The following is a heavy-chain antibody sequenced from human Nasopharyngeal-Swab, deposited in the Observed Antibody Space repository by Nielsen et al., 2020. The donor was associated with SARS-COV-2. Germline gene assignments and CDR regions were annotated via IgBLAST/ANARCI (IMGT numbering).Heavy chain of an antibody. J-gene: IGHJ4*02. CDR3: AKVELGDDY. V-gene: IGHV3-21*04. D-gene: IGHD1-26*01. CDR1: GFTFSSYS. CDR2: ISSSSSYI. Sequence: GESLKISCAASGFTFSSYSMNWVRQAPGKGLEWVSSISSSSSYIYCADSVKGRFTISRDNAKNSLYLQMNSLRAEDTALYYCAKVELGDDYWGQGTLVTVSS.